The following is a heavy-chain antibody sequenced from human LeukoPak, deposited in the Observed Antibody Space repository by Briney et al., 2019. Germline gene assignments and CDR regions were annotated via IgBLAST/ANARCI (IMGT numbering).Heavy chain of an antibody. CDR1: GFSFSNYG. Sequence: GGSLRLSCAVSGFSFSNYGMHWVRQAPGKGLEWVAFIRYDGSNKYYADSVKGRFTISRDNSKNTLYLQMNSLRAEDTAVYYCAQAMIVVDPLTAFDIWGQGTMVTVSS. J-gene: IGHJ3*02. CDR3: AQAMIVVDPLTAFDI. V-gene: IGHV3-30*02. CDR2: IRYDGSNK. D-gene: IGHD3-22*01.